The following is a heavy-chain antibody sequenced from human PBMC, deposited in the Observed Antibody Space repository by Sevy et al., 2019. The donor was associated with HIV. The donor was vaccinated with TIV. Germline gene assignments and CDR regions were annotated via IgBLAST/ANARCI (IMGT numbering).Heavy chain of an antibody. Sequence: GGSLRLSCAASGFSLNSYWMSWVRQAPGKGLEWVAIIKQDGSVKYYVDSVKGRFTISRDNARNLLYLQMNSLRAEDTALYYCVRAIAADGSFWGQGTLVTASS. D-gene: IGHD6-13*01. CDR1: GFSLNSYW. CDR2: IKQDGSVK. CDR3: VRAIAADGSF. V-gene: IGHV3-7*01. J-gene: IGHJ4*02.